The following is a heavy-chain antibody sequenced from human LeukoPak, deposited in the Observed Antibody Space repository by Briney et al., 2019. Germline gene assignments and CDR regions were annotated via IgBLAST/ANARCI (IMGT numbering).Heavy chain of an antibody. J-gene: IGHJ6*02. CDR1: GGSISSYY. Sequence: SETLSLTCTVSGGSISSYYWSWIRQPPGKGLEWIGYIYYSGSTNYNPSLKSRVTISVDTSKNQFSLKLSSVTAADTAVYYCARARLYGSYYYYDGMDVWGQGTTVTVSS. D-gene: IGHD2-8*01. V-gene: IGHV4-59*01. CDR3: ARARLYGSYYYYDGMDV. CDR2: IYYSGST.